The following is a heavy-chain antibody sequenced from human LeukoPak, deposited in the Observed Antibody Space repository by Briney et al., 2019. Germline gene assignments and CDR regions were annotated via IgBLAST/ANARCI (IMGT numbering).Heavy chain of an antibody. J-gene: IGHJ3*02. Sequence: SETLSLTCTVSGGSISSYYWSWIRQPPGKGLEWIGYIYYSGSTNYNPSLKSRVTISVDTSKNQFSLKLSSVTAADTAVYYCARERRDIVATISDAFDIWGQGTMVTVSS. CDR3: ARERRDIVATISDAFDI. V-gene: IGHV4-59*01. CDR2: IYYSGST. CDR1: GGSISSYY. D-gene: IGHD5-12*01.